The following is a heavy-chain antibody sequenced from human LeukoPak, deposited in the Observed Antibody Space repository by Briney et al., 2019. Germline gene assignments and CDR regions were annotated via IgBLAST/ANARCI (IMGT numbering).Heavy chain of an antibody. J-gene: IGHJ4*02. CDR1: GFTFTTYP. D-gene: IGHD7-27*01. CDR2: PSDSEDST. V-gene: IGHV3-23*01. CDR3: AKDGALTGDPFYEYY. Sequence: GGSLRFSCAASGFTFTTYPLSWVRPAPGKGLEWVSAPSDSEDSTKYADSVKGRFTISRDTSKNTLYLQMNSLRAEDTAVYYCAKDGALTGDPFYEYYWGQGTLVTVSS.